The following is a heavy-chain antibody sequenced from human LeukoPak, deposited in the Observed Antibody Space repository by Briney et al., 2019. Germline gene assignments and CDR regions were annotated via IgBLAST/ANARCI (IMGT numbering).Heavy chain of an antibody. CDR2: IYHSGTT. Sequence: PSETLSLTCAVSGASISSSHWWTWVRQPPGKGLEWIGEIYHSGTTNYNPSLKSRGTISVDKSKNQFSLNLSSVTAADTAVYYCASSLWFGEYTEYFQYWGQGTLVTVSS. J-gene: IGHJ1*01. CDR1: GASISSSHW. CDR3: ASSLWFGEYTEYFQY. V-gene: IGHV4-4*02. D-gene: IGHD3-10*01.